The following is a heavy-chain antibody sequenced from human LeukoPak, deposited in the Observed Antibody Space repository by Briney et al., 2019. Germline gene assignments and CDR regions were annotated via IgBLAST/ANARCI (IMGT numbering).Heavy chain of an antibody. CDR2: IKHSGST. D-gene: IGHD5-24*01. CDR3: ARGGDGYNYFGY. J-gene: IGHJ4*02. CDR1: GGSFSGYY. Sequence: PSETLSLTCAVYGGSFSGYYWSWIRQPPGKGLEWIAQIKHSGSTNYNPSLKSRVTISLDTSKNQFSLKVSSVTAADTAVYYCARGGDGYNYFGYWGQGTLVTVSS. V-gene: IGHV4-34*01.